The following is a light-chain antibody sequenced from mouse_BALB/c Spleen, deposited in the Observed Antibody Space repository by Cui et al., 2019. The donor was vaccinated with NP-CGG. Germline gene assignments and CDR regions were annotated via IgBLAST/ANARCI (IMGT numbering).Light chain of an antibody. CDR2: GTN. CDR3: ALWYSNHWV. Sequence: QAVVTQEFHSTTSPGETVTLTCRSSTGAVTTSNYANWVQEKPDHLFTGLIGGTNNRVPGIPARFSGSLIGDKAALTITGAQTEDEAIYFCALWYSNHWVFGGGTKLTVL. J-gene: IGLJ1*01. V-gene: IGLV1*01. CDR1: TGAVTTSNY.